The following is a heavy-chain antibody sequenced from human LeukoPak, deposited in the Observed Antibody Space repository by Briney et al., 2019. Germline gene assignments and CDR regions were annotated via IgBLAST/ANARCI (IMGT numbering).Heavy chain of an antibody. J-gene: IGHJ4*02. CDR3: ARAEEMATTRGDY. CDR2: IIPILGIA. Sequence: SVKVSCKASGGTFSSYAISWVRQAPGQGLEWMGRIIPILGIANYAQKFQGRVTITADKSTSTAYMELSSLRSEDTAVYYCARAEEMATTRGDYWGQGTLVTVSS. D-gene: IGHD5-24*01. V-gene: IGHV1-69*04. CDR1: GGTFSSYA.